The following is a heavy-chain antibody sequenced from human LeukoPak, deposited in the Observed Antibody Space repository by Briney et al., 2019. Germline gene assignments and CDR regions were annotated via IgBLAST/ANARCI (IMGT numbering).Heavy chain of an antibody. V-gene: IGHV4-34*01. CDR3: ARIRPFGP. Sequence: PSETLSLTCAVYGGSFSGYYWSWIRQPPGQGLEWIGEINNSGSTNYNPSLKSRVTISVDTSKNQFSLKLSSVTAADTAVYYCARIRPFGPWGQGTLVTVSS. J-gene: IGHJ5*02. D-gene: IGHD3-10*01. CDR2: INNSGST. CDR1: GGSFSGYY.